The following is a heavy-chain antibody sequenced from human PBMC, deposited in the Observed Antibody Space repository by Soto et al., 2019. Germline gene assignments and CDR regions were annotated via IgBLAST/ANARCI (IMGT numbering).Heavy chain of an antibody. V-gene: IGHV3-11*06. J-gene: IGHJ4*02. CDR2: ISGSRYT. CDR1: GFNFSDHY. Sequence: SGGSLRLSCAASGFNFSDHYMNWIRQAPGKGLEWVSYISGSRYTNFADSVKGRFTISRDNAKDSLYLQMNSLRAEDTAVYYCARHTSGWHYYDYWGQGTPVTVSS. CDR3: ARHTSGWHYYDY. D-gene: IGHD6-19*01.